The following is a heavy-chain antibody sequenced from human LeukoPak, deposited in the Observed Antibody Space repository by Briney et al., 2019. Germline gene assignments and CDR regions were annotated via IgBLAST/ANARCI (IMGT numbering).Heavy chain of an antibody. Sequence: GGSLRLSCAASGFTFRSYQMNWVRQAPGQGLEWVSYISSSGSTIFYADSVKGRFTISRDNAKNSLYLQMNSLRAEDTAVYYCASGSFFDYWGQGTLVTVSS. D-gene: IGHD3-10*01. CDR1: GFTFRSYQ. CDR3: ASGSFFDY. J-gene: IGHJ4*02. V-gene: IGHV3-48*03. CDR2: ISSSGSTI.